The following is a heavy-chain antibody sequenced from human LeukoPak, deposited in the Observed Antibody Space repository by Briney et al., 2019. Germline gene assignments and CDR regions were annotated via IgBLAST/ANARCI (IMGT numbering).Heavy chain of an antibody. D-gene: IGHD3-22*01. Sequence: PSETLSLTCTVSGGSISSSSYYWGWVRQPPGKGLEWIGEIYHSGSTNYNPSLKSRVTISVDKSKNQFSLKLSSVTAADTAVYYCAREVHDASSGYYTGLYYFDYWGQGTLVTVSS. CDR1: GGSISSSSYY. CDR2: IYHSGST. CDR3: AREVHDASSGYYTGLYYFDY. J-gene: IGHJ4*02. V-gene: IGHV4-39*07.